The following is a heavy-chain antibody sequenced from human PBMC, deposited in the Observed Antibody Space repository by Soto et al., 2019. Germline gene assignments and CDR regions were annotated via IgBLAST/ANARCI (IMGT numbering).Heavy chain of an antibody. D-gene: IGHD2-8*02. CDR1: GGSISTGGFY. Sequence: QVQLRESGPGLVKPSQTLSLTCTVSGGSISTGGFYWHSIRQYPGKGLEWIGSIFYSGRTSDNPSLTSRVTLSIEASKVRFSLRMSSVTAADTAVYYCAHAVFFTGADAFDVWGQGRLVTVSS. J-gene: IGHJ3*01. V-gene: IGHV4-31*03. CDR3: AHAVFFTGADAFDV. CDR2: IFYSGRT.